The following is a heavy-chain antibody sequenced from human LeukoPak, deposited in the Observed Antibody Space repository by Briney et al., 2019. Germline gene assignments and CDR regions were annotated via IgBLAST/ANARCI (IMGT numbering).Heavy chain of an antibody. CDR3: AKHGYCSGISCFFDF. V-gene: IGHV3-23*01. CDR2: ISGSGPYT. D-gene: IGHD2-2*03. Sequence: GGSLRLSCAASGFTFSSYAMSWVRQAPGKGLEWVSGISGSGPYTFYTDSVEGRFNISRDSSKNTLYLQMNSLRAEDTAVYYCAKHGYCSGISCFFDFWGQGTLVTVSS. CDR1: GFTFSSYA. J-gene: IGHJ4*02.